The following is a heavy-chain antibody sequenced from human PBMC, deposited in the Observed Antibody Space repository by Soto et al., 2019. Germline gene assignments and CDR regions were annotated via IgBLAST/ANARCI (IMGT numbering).Heavy chain of an antibody. Sequence: PGGSLRLSCAASGFTFSSYAMSWVRQAPGKGLEWVSAISGSGGSTYYADSVKGRFTISRDNSKNTLYLQMNSLRAEDTAVYYCAKDRYCGGDCYFLSDYWGQGTLVTVSS. CDR3: AKDRYCGGDCYFLSDY. V-gene: IGHV3-23*01. CDR2: ISGSGGST. D-gene: IGHD2-21*02. J-gene: IGHJ4*02. CDR1: GFTFSSYA.